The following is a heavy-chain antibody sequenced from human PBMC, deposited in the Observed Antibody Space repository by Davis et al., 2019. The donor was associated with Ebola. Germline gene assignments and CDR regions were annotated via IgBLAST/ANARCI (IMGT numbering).Heavy chain of an antibody. V-gene: IGHV3-30*04. Sequence: PGGSLRLSCAASGFTFSYYAMHWVRQAPGKGLEWVAVISSDGSNKNYADSVKGRFTISSDNSKNTLYLQMNTLRDEDTAVYYCARHDDYWGQGTLVTVSS. CDR3: ARHDDY. J-gene: IGHJ4*02. CDR1: GFTFSYYA. CDR2: ISSDGSNK.